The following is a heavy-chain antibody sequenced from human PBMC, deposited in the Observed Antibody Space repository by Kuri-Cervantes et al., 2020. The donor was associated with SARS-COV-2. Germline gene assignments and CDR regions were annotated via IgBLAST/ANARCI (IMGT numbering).Heavy chain of an antibody. J-gene: IGHJ4*02. Sequence: SETLSLTCTVSGGSISDCCWSWVRQPPGKGLEYIGYISDSGGTNYRSSLKSRLTISVDTSKNQFSLKLSSVTAADTAVYYCARDRAPRDWGQGTLVTVSS. CDR2: ISDSGGT. CDR3: ARDRAPRD. V-gene: IGHV4-59*01. CDR1: GGSISDCC. D-gene: IGHD5-24*01.